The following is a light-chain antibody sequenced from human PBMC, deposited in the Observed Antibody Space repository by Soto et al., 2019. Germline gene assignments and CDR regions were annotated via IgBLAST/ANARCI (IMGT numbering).Light chain of an antibody. V-gene: IGKV1-6*01. CDR1: QGIRND. CDR2: AAS. J-gene: IGKJ1*01. CDR3: LQDYNYPWT. Sequence: AIQMNQSPSSLSASVGDRVTITCRASQGIRNDLGWYQQKPGKAPKLLIYAASSLQSGVPSRFSGSGSGTDFTLTSSSLQPEDFATYYCLQDYNYPWTFGQGTKVEIK.